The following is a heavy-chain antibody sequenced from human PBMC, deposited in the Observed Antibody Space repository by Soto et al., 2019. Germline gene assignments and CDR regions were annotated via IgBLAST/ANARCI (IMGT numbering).Heavy chain of an antibody. CDR1: GVSINSGDFY. CDR2: IHYSGTI. CDR3: ARGVDAAKTGY. V-gene: IGHV4-30-4*01. Sequence: QVQLQESGPGLVKPLQTLSLTCTISGVSINSGDFYWNGIRHSPGKGLEWIGCIHYSGTIYYNPSLASRVIISVDTSNNQFSLRLSSVTAADTAVYYCARGVDAAKTGYWGQGSLVTVSS. J-gene: IGHJ4*02. D-gene: IGHD3-9*01.